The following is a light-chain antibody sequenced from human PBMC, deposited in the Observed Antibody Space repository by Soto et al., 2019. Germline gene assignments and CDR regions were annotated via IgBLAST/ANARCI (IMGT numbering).Light chain of an antibody. J-gene: IGLJ2*01. CDR3: SSYTSSTSLV. CDR1: TSDVGGYNY. CDR2: DVN. Sequence: QSALTQPASVSASPGQSITISCTGTTSDVGGYNYVSWYQQHPGNAPKLIIYDVNNRPSGVSNRFSGSKSGTTASLTISRLQAEDEAHYYSSSYTSSTSLVFGGGTKLTVL. V-gene: IGLV2-14*01.